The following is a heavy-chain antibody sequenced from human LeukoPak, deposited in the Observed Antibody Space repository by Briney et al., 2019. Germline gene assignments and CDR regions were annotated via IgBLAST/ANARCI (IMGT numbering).Heavy chain of an antibody. J-gene: IGHJ4*02. D-gene: IGHD3-10*01. CDR1: GGSISSSNW. CDR2: IYHSGST. CDR3: ARGVRGSGSYALDY. V-gene: IGHV4-4*02. Sequence: SETLSLTCAVSGGSISSSNWWSWVRQPPGKGLEWIGEIYHSGSTNYNPSLKSRVTISVDTSKNQFSLKLSSVTAADTAVYYCARGVRGSGSYALDYWGQGTLVTVSS.